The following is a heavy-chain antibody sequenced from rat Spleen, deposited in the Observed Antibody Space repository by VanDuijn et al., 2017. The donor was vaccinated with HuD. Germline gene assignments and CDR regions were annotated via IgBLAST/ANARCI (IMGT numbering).Heavy chain of an antibody. D-gene: IGHD4-3*01. J-gene: IGHJ3*01. Sequence: EVQLVESDGDLVQPGRSLKLSCAASGFTFSDYYMAWVRQAPTKGLEWVATINYDDSATYYRDSVKGRFTVSRDNAKSTLYLQMDSLRSEDTATYYCVRQDTSGYSNWFTYWGQGTLVTVSS. CDR3: VRQDTSGYSNWFTY. CDR1: GFTFSDYY. V-gene: IGHV5-29*01. CDR2: INYDDSAT.